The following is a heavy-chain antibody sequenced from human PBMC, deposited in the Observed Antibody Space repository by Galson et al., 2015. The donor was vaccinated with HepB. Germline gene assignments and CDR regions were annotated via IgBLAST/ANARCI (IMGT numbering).Heavy chain of an antibody. Sequence: SLRLSCAASGFTFSSYWMSWVRQAPGKGLEWVANIKQDGSEKYYVDSVKGRFTISRDNAKNSLYLQMNSLRAEDTAVYYCASTDSLGFDWLTRGAFDIWGQGTMVTVSS. J-gene: IGHJ3*02. CDR1: GFTFSSYW. D-gene: IGHD3-9*01. CDR3: ASTDSLGFDWLTRGAFDI. V-gene: IGHV3-7*03. CDR2: IKQDGSEK.